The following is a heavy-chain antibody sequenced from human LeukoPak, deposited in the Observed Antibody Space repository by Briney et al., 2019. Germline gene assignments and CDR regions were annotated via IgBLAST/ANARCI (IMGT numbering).Heavy chain of an antibody. J-gene: IGHJ4*02. Sequence: GRSLRLSCAASGFTFSSYAMHWVRQAPGKGLEWVAVISYDGSNKYYADSVKGRFTISRDNAKNSLYLQMNSLRAEDTAVYYCARDEQLAPDYWGQGTLVTVSS. V-gene: IGHV3-30-3*01. CDR3: ARDEQLAPDY. CDR2: ISYDGSNK. CDR1: GFTFSSYA. D-gene: IGHD6-6*01.